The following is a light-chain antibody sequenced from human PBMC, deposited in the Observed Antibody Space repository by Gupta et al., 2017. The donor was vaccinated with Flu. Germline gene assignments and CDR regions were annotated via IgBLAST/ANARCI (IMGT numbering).Light chain of an antibody. CDR2: GAS. V-gene: IGKV3-15*01. Sequence: ATLSCVTSLSASTNFAWYQQHPGQAPRLLIYGASTRATGVPARFVGSGSGTDFTLTITSLQSEDFAVHYCQDYFNWPPYIFGQGTRLEMK. CDR1: LSASTN. J-gene: IGKJ2*01. CDR3: QDYFNWPPYI.